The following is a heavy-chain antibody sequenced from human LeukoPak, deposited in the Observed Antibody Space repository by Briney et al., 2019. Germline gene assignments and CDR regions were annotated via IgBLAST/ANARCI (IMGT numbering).Heavy chain of an antibody. CDR1: GFTFSDYY. V-gene: IGHV3-11*04. J-gene: IGHJ4*02. D-gene: IGHD3-9*01. CDR3: ARDTDYDILTGYYAGPDY. CDR2: ISSSGSTI. Sequence: KPGGSLRLSCAASGFTFSDYYMSWIRQAPGKGLEWVSYISSSGSTIYYADSVKGRFTISRDNAKNSLYLQMNSLRAEDTAVYYCARDTDYDILTGYYAGPDYWGQGTLVTVSS.